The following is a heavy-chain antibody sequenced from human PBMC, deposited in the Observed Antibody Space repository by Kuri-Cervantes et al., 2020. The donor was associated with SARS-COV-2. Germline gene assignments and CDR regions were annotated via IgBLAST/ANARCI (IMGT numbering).Heavy chain of an antibody. CDR2: INSDGSST. CDR3: ARDYYDSSGVY. J-gene: IGHJ4*02. CDR1: GFTFSSYW. Sequence: GESLKISCAASGFTFSSYWMHWVRQAPGKGLVRVSRINSDGSSTSYADSVKGRFTISRDNAKNTLYLQMNSLRAEDTAVYYCARDYYDSSGVYWGQGTLVTVSS. D-gene: IGHD3-22*01. V-gene: IGHV3-74*01.